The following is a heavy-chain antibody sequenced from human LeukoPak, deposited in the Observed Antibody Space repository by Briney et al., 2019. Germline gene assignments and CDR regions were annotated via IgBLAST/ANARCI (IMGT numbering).Heavy chain of an antibody. V-gene: IGHV3-30*18. CDR1: GFTFSSYG. CDR3: AKCREGASDY. D-gene: IGHD1-26*01. CDR2: ISYDGSNK. J-gene: IGHJ4*02. Sequence: GGSLRLSCAASGFTFSSYGMHWVRQAPGKGLEWVAVISYDGSNKYYADSVKGRFTISRDNSKNTLYLQMNSLRAEDTAVYYCAKCREGASDYWGQGTLVTVSS.